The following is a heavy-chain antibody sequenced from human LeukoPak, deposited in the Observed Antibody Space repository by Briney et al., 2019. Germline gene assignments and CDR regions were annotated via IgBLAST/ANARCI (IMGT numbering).Heavy chain of an antibody. J-gene: IGHJ4*02. Sequence: GGSLRLSCAASGFTVSSNDMSWVRQAPGKWLEWVSVIYSGGRTFYADSVKGRFTISRDNSKNTLYLQMNSLRAEDTAVYYCAIYDSSGYYNYWGQGTLVTVSS. CDR2: IYSGGRT. V-gene: IGHV3-53*01. D-gene: IGHD3-22*01. CDR3: AIYDSSGYYNY. CDR1: GFTVSSND.